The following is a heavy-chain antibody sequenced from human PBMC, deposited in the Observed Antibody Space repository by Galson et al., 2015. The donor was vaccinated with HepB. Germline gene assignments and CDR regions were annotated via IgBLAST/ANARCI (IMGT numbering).Heavy chain of an antibody. D-gene: IGHD2-21*02. J-gene: IGHJ4*02. V-gene: IGHV3-11*06. CDR2: ISSSRTYT. CDR3: ARLLVVTAKGGYDY. CDR1: GFIFSDYY. Sequence: LRLSCAASGFIFSDYYMTWIRQAPGKGLEWVSYISSSRTYTYYADSVKGRLTISRDNAKNSLYLQMNSLRAEDTAVYYCARLLVVTAKGGYDYWGQGTLVTVSS.